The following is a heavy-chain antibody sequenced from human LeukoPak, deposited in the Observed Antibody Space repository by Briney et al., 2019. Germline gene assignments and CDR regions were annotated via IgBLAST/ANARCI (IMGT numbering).Heavy chain of an antibody. J-gene: IGHJ1*01. CDR3: AKGSYDSSGYYSHYSEYFQH. CDR2: ISGIGGST. V-gene: IGHV3-23*01. D-gene: IGHD3-22*01. CDR1: GCTFSSYA. Sequence: GGSLRLSCAASGCTFSSYAMSWVRQAPGEGLEWVSGISGIGGSTYYADSVKGRFTISRDNSKNTLYLQMNSLRAEDTAVYYCAKGSYDSSGYYSHYSEYFQHWGQGTLVTVSS.